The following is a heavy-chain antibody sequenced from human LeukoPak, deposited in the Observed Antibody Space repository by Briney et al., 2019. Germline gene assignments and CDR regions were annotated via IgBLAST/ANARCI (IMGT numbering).Heavy chain of an antibody. CDR3: ARQSGSYRRFDY. V-gene: IGHV4-59*08. CDR2: IYYSGST. D-gene: IGHD1-26*01. J-gene: IGHJ4*02. Sequence: SETLSLTCTVSGGSISSYYWSWLRQPPGKGLEWIGYIYYSGSTNYNPSLKSRVTISVDTSKNQFSLKLSSVTAADTAVYYCARQSGSYRRFDYWGQGTLVTVSS. CDR1: GGSISSYY.